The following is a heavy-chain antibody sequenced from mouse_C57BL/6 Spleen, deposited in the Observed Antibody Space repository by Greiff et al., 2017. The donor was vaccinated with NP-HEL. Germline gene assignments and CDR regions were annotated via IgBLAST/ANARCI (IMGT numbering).Heavy chain of an antibody. CDR1: GFTFSSYA. V-gene: IGHV5-4*01. CDR2: ISDGGSYT. D-gene: IGHD3-2*02. J-gene: IGHJ4*01. CDR3: ARDNSSGAMDY. Sequence: EVMLVESGGGLVKPGGSLKLSCAASGFTFSSYAMSWVRQTPEKRLEWVATISDGGSYTYYPDNVKGRFTISRDNAKNNLYLQMSHLKSEDTAMYYCARDNSSGAMDYWGQGTSVTVSS.